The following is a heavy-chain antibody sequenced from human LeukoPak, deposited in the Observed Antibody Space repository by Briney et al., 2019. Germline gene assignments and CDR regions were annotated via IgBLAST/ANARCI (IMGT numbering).Heavy chain of an antibody. V-gene: IGHV3-48*02. CDR3: LRRLAY. Sequence: RPGGSLRLSCAASGFTFSSYSMNWVRQAPGKGLEWVSFISGSSDVKYYADSVKGRFTISRDDARNSLYLQMTSLRDEDTAVYYCLRRLAYWGRGTLVTVSS. CDR1: GFTFSSYS. CDR2: ISGSSDVK. J-gene: IGHJ4*02.